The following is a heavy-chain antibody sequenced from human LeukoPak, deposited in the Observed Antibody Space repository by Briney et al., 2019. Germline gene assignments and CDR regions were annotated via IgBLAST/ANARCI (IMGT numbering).Heavy chain of an antibody. CDR1: GFTFGSYA. J-gene: IGHJ4*02. CDR2: IFGSGGSA. CDR3: AKTTTGYSSGRYPAWPIDY. D-gene: IGHD2-15*01. V-gene: IGHV3-23*01. Sequence: GGSLRLSCAASGFTFGSYAMYWVRQAPGKGLEWVSGIFGSGGSAHYADSVKGRFTISRDNSKNTVYLQMDSLRAEDTATYYCAKTTTGYSSGRYPAWPIDYWGQRTLVTLSS.